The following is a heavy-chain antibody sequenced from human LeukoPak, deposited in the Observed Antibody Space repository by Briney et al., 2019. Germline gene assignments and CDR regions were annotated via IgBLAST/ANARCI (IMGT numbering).Heavy chain of an antibody. CDR1: GFTFSRYS. CDR2: ISSSSSTI. V-gene: IGHV3-48*01. D-gene: IGHD3-22*01. CDR3: ARNGYYDTSAYYPFDY. Sequence: GGSLRLSCAASGFTFSRYSMNWVRQAPGKGLEWISYISSSSSTIYYADSAKGRFTISRDNAKNSLYLQMNSLRAEDTAVYYCARNGYYDTSAYYPFDYWGQGTLVTVSS. J-gene: IGHJ4*02.